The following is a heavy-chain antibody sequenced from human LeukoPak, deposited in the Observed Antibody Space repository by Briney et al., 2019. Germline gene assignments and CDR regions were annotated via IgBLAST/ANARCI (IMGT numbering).Heavy chain of an antibody. CDR2: INQDGSKE. Sequence: GGCLRVSRTASGFISCNYWMTWGRQAPGKGVEWVSEINQDGSKEYYIDSVTARFSISRDNARNSLSLQMNSLRAEDAAVYYCVRDGGVSGYDLLDYWGQGTLVTVSS. CDR3: VRDGGVSGYDLLDY. J-gene: IGHJ4*02. V-gene: IGHV3-7*01. D-gene: IGHD5-12*01. CDR1: GFISCNYW.